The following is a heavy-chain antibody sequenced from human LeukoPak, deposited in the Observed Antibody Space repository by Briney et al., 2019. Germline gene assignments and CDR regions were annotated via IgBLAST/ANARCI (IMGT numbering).Heavy chain of an antibody. CDR3: ARGFSGWYNY. Sequence: SVKVSCKASGGTFSSYAISWVRQAPGQGLEWMGRIIPILGIANYEQKFQGRVTITADKSTSTAYMELSSLRSEDTAVYYCARGFSGWYNYWGQGTLVTVSS. D-gene: IGHD6-19*01. CDR2: IIPILGIA. J-gene: IGHJ4*02. V-gene: IGHV1-69*04. CDR1: GGTFSSYA.